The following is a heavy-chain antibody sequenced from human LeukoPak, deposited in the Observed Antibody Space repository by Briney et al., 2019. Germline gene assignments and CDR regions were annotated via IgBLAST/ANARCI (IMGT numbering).Heavy chain of an antibody. CDR2: INPSGSST. CDR3: ARDNSVGDIAWWFDP. D-gene: IGHD3-16*02. V-gene: IGHV1-46*01. CDR1: GYSCTSHY. J-gene: IGHJ5*02. Sequence: ASVKVSCKASGYSCTSHYMHWVRQAPGQGLEWMGLINPSGSSTLYAQKFQGRVTMSRDMFTTTDYMELSSLRSEDTAVYYCARDNSVGDIAWWFDPWGQGTLVTVSS.